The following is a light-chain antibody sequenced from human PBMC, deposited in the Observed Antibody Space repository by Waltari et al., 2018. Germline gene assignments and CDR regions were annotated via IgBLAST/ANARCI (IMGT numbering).Light chain of an antibody. Sequence: LTQPASVSGSPEQSITISCTGTSSDVGGYNYVSWYHQHPGKAPQLMIYEVSNRPSGVSTRFSGSKSGNTASLTHSGLQAEDESDYYCSSYTSSSTRVFGGGTKLTVL. CDR2: EVS. CDR1: SSDVGGYNY. J-gene: IGLJ3*02. V-gene: IGLV2-14*01. CDR3: SSYTSSSTRV.